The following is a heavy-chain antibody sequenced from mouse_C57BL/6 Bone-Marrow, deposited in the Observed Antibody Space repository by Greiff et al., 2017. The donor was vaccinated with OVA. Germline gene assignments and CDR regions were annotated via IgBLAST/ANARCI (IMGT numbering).Heavy chain of an antibody. CDR1: GYTFTSYW. D-gene: IGHD2-5*01. CDR3: ARFWSNYERFAY. J-gene: IGHJ3*01. V-gene: IGHV1-55*01. Sequence: VQLQQSGAELVKPGASVKMSCKASGYTFTSYWITWVKQRPGQGLEWIGDIYPGSGSTNYNEKFKSKATLTVDTSSSTAYMQLSSLTSEDSAVYYCARFWSNYERFAYWGKGTLVTVSA. CDR2: IYPGSGST.